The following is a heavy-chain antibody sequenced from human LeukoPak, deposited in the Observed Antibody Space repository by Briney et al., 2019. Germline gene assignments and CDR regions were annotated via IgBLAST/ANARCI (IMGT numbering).Heavy chain of an antibody. CDR2: INHSGST. D-gene: IGHD3-3*01. CDR1: GGSFSGYY. Sequence: SETLSLTCAVYGGSFSGYYWSWIRQPPGKGLEWIGEINHSGSTNYNPSLKSRVTISVDTSKNQFSLKLSSVTAADTAVYYCARATPERSGHYTGPRWFDPWGQGTLVTVSS. J-gene: IGHJ5*02. V-gene: IGHV4-34*01. CDR3: ARATPERSGHYTGPRWFDP.